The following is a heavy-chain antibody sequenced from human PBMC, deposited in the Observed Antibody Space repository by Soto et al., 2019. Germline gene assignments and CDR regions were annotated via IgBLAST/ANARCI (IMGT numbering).Heavy chain of an antibody. Sequence: EVQLVESGGGLFQPGGSLRLSCAASGFTFSREWMHWVRQGPGKGLVWVSRINNDGSTINYAVSVKGRFTISRDNAKNTLYLQMNSLRVEDTATYYCVWWPGWWGQGALVTVSA. CDR1: GFTFSREW. CDR3: VWWPGW. V-gene: IGHV3-74*01. D-gene: IGHD5-12*01. CDR2: INNDGSTI. J-gene: IGHJ4*01.